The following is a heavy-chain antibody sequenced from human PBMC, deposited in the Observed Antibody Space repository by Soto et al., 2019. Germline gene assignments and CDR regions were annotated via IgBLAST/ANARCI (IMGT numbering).Heavy chain of an antibody. CDR2: ISSNSDTI. CDR3: AKDMKWGGMTTIHYFDS. V-gene: IGHV3-9*02. D-gene: IGHD4-17*01. Sequence: SGGSLRLSCVASGFTADDYAVHWVRQAPGKGLEWVSGISSNSDTIDYADSVKGRFTISRDNAKNSLFLQMNSLRPEDTALYYCAKDMKWGGMTTIHYFDSWGQGTLVTVSS. CDR1: GFTADDYA. J-gene: IGHJ4*02.